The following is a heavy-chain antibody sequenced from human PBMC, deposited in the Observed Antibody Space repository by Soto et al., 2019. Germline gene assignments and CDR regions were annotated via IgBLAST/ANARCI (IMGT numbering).Heavy chain of an antibody. CDR2: ISYSGGST. CDR1: GLTFSSYA. CDR3: AKVPTGEMATVFQAFDI. V-gene: IGHV3-23*01. Sequence: PGGSLRLSCAASGLTFSSYAMSWVRQAPGKGLEWVSAISYSGGSTYYADPVKGRFTISRDNSKNTLYLQMNSLRVDDTAVYYCAKVPTGEMATVFQAFDIWGQGTMVTVSS. J-gene: IGHJ3*02. D-gene: IGHD4-4*01.